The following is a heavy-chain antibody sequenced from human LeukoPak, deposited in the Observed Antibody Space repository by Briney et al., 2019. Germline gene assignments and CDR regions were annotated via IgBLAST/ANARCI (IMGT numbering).Heavy chain of an antibody. CDR3: ARDPLSTNDFDI. CDR1: GGSITNIY. Sequence: SETLSLTCTVSGGSITNIYWNWLRQPPGKGLEWIGYINYSGSTNYNPSLKSRVTISVDTSKNQFSLKLSSVTAADTAVYFCARDPLSTNDFDIWGQGTMVTVSS. J-gene: IGHJ3*02. V-gene: IGHV4-59*01. D-gene: IGHD1-1*01. CDR2: INYSGST.